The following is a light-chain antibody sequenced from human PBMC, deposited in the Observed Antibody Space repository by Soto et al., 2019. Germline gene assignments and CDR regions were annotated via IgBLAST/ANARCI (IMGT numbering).Light chain of an antibody. CDR1: QGITSY. J-gene: IGKJ4*01. CDR3: QQYYSYPLT. V-gene: IGKV1-8*01. Sequence: AIRMTQSPSSLSASTGDRVTITCRASQGITSYLAWYQQKPGKAPKLLIYAASTLQSGVPSRFSGSGSGTDFTRTIRSLQSEDFATYYGQQYYSYPLTFGGGTKVEIK. CDR2: AAS.